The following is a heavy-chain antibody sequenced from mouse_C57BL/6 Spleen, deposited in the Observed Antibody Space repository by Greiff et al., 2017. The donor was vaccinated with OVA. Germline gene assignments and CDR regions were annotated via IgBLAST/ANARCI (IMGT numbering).Heavy chain of an antibody. CDR1: GYSITSGYY. CDR2: ISYDGSN. V-gene: IGHV3-6*01. D-gene: IGHD2-5*01. CDR3: ARAYYSNYVDWYFDV. Sequence: EVQLQESGPGLVKPSQSLSLTCSVTGYSITSGYYWNWIRQFPGNKLEWMGYISYDGSNNSNPSLKNRISITRDTSKNQFFLKLNSVTTEDTATYYCARAYYSNYVDWYFDVWGTGTTVTVSS. J-gene: IGHJ1*03.